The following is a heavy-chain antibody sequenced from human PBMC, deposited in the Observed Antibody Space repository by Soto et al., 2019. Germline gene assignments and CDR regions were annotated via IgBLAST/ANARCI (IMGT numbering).Heavy chain of an antibody. CDR3: AKSVYNWNDGFFDY. J-gene: IGHJ4*02. D-gene: IGHD1-1*01. CDR1: GGTFSTYT. CDR2: IIPIIGII. V-gene: IGHV1-69*02. Sequence: ASVKVSCKASGGTFSTYTITWVRQAPGQGLEWMGRIIPIIGIINYAQKFQGRVTISADKFTGTAYMELTGLRAEDTAVYYCAKSVYNWNDGFFDYWGQGTLVTVSS.